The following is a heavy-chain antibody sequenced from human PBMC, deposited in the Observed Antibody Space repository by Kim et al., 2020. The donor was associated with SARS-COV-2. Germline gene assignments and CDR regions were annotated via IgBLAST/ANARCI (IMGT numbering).Heavy chain of an antibody. J-gene: IGHJ4*02. D-gene: IGHD6-6*01. Sequence: GGSLRLSCAASGFTFSSYAMGWVRQAPGRGLEWVSIVSAGGGSTDYADSVKGRFTISRDYSKNTLFLQINSLRADDTAVYYCAKGDSNSGGTFGCWGQGTLVTVSS. CDR3: AKGDSNSGGTFGC. V-gene: IGHV3-23*01. CDR1: GFTFSSYA. CDR2: VSAGGGST.